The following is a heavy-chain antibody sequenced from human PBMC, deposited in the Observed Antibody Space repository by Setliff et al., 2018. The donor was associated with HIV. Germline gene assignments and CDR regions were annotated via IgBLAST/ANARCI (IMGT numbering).Heavy chain of an antibody. CDR1: GCTFTSYG. D-gene: IGHD2-21*02. CDR3: ARVGSVVVVTAIDY. Sequence: ASVKVSCKASGCTFTSYGISWVRQAPGQGLEWMGWISAYNGNTNYAQKLQGRATMTTDTSTSTAYMELRSLRSGDTAVYYCARVGSVVVVTAIDYWGQGTLVTVSS. J-gene: IGHJ4*02. CDR2: ISAYNGNT. V-gene: IGHV1-18*01.